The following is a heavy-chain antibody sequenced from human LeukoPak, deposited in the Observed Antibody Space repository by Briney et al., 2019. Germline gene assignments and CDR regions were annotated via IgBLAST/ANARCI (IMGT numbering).Heavy chain of an antibody. V-gene: IGHV1-46*01. Sequence: ASVKVSCKASGYIISSYYIHWVRQPPGQGLEWMGIISPSGGGTSYAQRFQGRVSVARDTSTNTVYMELSGLRSEDTAIYYCARCYSGYDYGPVYWGQGTLVTVSS. CDR1: GYIISSYY. CDR3: ARCYSGYDYGPVY. J-gene: IGHJ4*02. CDR2: ISPSGGGT. D-gene: IGHD5-12*01.